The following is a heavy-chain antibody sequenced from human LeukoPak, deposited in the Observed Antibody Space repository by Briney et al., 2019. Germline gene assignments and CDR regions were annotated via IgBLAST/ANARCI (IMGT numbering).Heavy chain of an antibody. D-gene: IGHD6-19*01. CDR1: GGSFSGYY. CDR3: ARRSSGWRRFDP. CDR2: INHSGST. Sequence: SETLSLTCAVYGGSFSGYYWSWIRQPPGKGLEWTGEINHSGSTNYNPSLKSRVTISVDTSKNQFSLKLSSVTAADTAVYYCARRSSGWRRFDPWGQGTLVTVSS. J-gene: IGHJ5*02. V-gene: IGHV4-34*01.